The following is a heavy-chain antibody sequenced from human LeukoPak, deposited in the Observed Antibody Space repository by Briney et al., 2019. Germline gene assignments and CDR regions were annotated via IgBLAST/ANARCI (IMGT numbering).Heavy chain of an antibody. CDR2: ISYDGSNK. Sequence: GGSLRLFCAASGFTFSSYAMHWVHQAPGKGLEWVAVISYDGSNKYYADSVKGRFTISRDNSKNTLYLQMNSLRAEDTAVYYCARSVATIVPFDYWGQGTLVTVSS. J-gene: IGHJ4*02. D-gene: IGHD5-12*01. CDR1: GFTFSSYA. V-gene: IGHV3-30*04. CDR3: ARSVATIVPFDY.